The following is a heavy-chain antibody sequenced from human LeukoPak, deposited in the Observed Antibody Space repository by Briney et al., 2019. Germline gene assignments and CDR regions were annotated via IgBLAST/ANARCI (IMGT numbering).Heavy chain of an antibody. CDR2: VSHTEST. J-gene: IGHJ4*02. Sequence: PSETLSLTCTVSGGSISSYYWSWIRQSPWKGMEWIGYVSHTESTNYDSSLKSRVTISIDTSKNQFSLKLRSVTAAGTAVYYCAATPPPTNRGGWPYFDYWGRGTLVTVSA. D-gene: IGHD6-19*01. CDR1: GGSISSYY. V-gene: IGHV4-59*08. CDR3: AATPPPTNRGGWPYFDY.